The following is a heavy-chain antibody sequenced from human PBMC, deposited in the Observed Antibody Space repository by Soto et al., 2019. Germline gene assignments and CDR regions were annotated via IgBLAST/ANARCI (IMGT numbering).Heavy chain of an antibody. D-gene: IGHD6-13*01. CDR1: GFTFRSYW. J-gene: IGHJ6*03. V-gene: IGHV3-74*01. CDR3: ALKHSSSWAYYFYYMDV. CDR2: INSDGSST. Sequence: EVQLVESGGGLVQPGGSLRLSCAASGFTFRSYWMHWVRQAPGKGLVWVSRINSDGSSTSYADSVKGRFTISRDNANNTLYLQMNSLRAEDTAVYYCALKHSSSWAYYFYYMDVWGKGTTVTVSS.